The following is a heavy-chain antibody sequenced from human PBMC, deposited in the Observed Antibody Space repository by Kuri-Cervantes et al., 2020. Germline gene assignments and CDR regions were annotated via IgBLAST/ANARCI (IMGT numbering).Heavy chain of an antibody. CDR2: ISQSGSA. J-gene: IGHJ4*02. D-gene: IGHD4-11*01. V-gene: IGHV4-4*02. CDR3: ARGGAVTTDY. CDR1: GGSISSDNW. Sequence: GSLRLSCTVSGGSISSDNWWNWVRQPPGKGLEWIGEISQSGSANYNPSLKSRVTISVDTSENQFSLKLSSVTAADTAVYYCARGGAVTTDYWGQGTLVTVSS.